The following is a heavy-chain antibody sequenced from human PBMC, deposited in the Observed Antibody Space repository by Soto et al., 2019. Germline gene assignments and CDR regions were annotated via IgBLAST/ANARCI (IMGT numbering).Heavy chain of an antibody. CDR2: ISSSSSYI. CDR1: GFTFSSYS. V-gene: IGHV3-21*01. J-gene: IGHJ5*02. CDR3: ARGNYYYDSSGYFWFDP. Sequence: GGSLRLSCAASGFTFSSYSMNWVRQAPGKGLEWVSSISSSSSYIYYADSVKGRFTISRDNAKNSLYLQMNSLRAEDTAVYYCARGNYYYDSSGYFWFDPWGQGTLVTVSS. D-gene: IGHD3-22*01.